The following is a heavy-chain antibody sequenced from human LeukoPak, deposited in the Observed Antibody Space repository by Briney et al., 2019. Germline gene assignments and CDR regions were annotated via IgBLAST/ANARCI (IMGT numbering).Heavy chain of an antibody. J-gene: IGHJ3*02. CDR1: GGSISSSSYY. V-gene: IGHV4-39*07. CDR2: IYYSGST. CDR3: ARDLLTGYNRDAFDI. D-gene: IGHD3-9*01. Sequence: SETLSLTYTVSGGSISSSSYYWGWIRQPPGKGLEWIGSIYYSGSTYYNPSLKSRVTISVDTSKNQFSLKLSSVTAADTAVYYCARDLLTGYNRDAFDIWGQGTMVTVSS.